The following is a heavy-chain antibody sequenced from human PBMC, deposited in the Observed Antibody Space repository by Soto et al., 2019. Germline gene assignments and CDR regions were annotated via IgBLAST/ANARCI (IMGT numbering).Heavy chain of an antibody. J-gene: IGHJ4*02. CDR1: GFTFDDYA. CDR2: ISWNSGTI. Sequence: DVQLVESGGGSAQPGRSLRLSCAASGFTFDDYAMHWVRQAPGKGLEWVSGISWNSGTIEYADSVKGRFTISRDNAKKSLYLQMNSLKPEDTALYYCAKDSSGWYGPFEYWGQGTLVTVSS. V-gene: IGHV3-9*01. CDR3: AKDSSGWYGPFEY. D-gene: IGHD6-19*01.